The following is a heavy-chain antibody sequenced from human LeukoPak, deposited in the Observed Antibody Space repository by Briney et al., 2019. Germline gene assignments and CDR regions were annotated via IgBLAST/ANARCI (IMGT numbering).Heavy chain of an antibody. D-gene: IGHD5-24*01. V-gene: IGHV3-11*04. CDR1: GFTFRDYY. CDR3: AREMATIVDY. CDR2: ISSSGSNM. J-gene: IGHJ4*02. Sequence: GGSLRLSCAASGFTFRDYYMSWIRQAPGKGLEWVSYISSSGSNMYYADSVKGRFTISRDNAKNSLYLQMNSLRAEDTAVYYCAREMATIVDYWGQGTLVTVSS.